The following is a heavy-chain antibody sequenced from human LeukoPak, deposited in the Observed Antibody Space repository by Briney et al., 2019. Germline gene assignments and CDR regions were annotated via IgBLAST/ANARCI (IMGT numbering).Heavy chain of an antibody. CDR3: ARERRRITMDY. CDR1: GGPISSSSYC. V-gene: IGHV4-39*02. Sequence: SETLSLTCTVSGGPISSSSYCWGWIRQPPGKRLEWIGSIHYSGRTYDNPSLKSRVTISLDTSKNHFSLKLSSVTAADTAVYYCARERRRITMDYWGQGTLVTVSS. D-gene: IGHD3-10*01. J-gene: IGHJ4*02. CDR2: IHYSGRT.